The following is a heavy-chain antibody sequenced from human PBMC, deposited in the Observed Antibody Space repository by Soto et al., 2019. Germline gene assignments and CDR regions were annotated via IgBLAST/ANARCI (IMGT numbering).Heavy chain of an antibody. Sequence: GGSLRLSCAASGFTFSSYAMSWVRQAPGKGLEWVSAISGSGGSTYYADSVKGRFTISRDNSKNTLYLQMNSLRAEDTAVYYCAKETQLVVVPAASFDYWGQGTLVTVSS. D-gene: IGHD2-2*01. J-gene: IGHJ4*02. V-gene: IGHV3-23*01. CDR2: ISGSGGST. CDR1: GFTFSSYA. CDR3: AKETQLVVVPAASFDY.